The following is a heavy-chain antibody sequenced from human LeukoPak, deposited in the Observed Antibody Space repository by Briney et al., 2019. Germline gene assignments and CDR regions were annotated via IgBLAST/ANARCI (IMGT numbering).Heavy chain of an antibody. Sequence: ASVKVSCKASGYTSTSYAMNWVRQAPGQGLEWMGWINTNTGNPTYAQGFTGRFVFSLDTSVSTAYLQISSLKAEDTAVYYCARGEDSGWYLRGNWFDPWGQGTLVTVSS. J-gene: IGHJ5*02. CDR2: INTNTGNP. CDR3: ARGEDSGWYLRGNWFDP. D-gene: IGHD6-19*01. CDR1: GYTSTSYA. V-gene: IGHV7-4-1*02.